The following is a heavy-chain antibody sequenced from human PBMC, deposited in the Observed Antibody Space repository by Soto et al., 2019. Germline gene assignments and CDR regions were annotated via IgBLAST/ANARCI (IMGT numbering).Heavy chain of an antibody. CDR2: ISGSGGST. Sequence: GGSLRLSCAASGFTFSSDAMSWVRQASGKGLEWVSAISGSGGSTYYADSVKGRFTISRDNSKNTLYLQMNSLRAEDTAVYYCAKHQGIFGVVIDLDYYGMDVWGQGTTVTVSS. CDR3: AKHQGIFGVVIDLDYYGMDV. CDR1: GFTFSSDA. D-gene: IGHD3-3*01. J-gene: IGHJ6*02. V-gene: IGHV3-23*01.